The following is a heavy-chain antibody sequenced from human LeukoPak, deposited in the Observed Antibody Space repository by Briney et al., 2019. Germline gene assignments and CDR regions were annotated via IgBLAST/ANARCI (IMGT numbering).Heavy chain of an antibody. D-gene: IGHD3-22*01. J-gene: IGHJ3*02. V-gene: IGHV1-2*06. CDR2: INPNSGGT. Sequence: ASVKVSCKASGYTFTGYYMHWVRQAPGQGLEWMGRINPNSGGTNYAQKFQGRVTMTRDTSISTAHMELSRLRSNDTAVYYCARDPVYYDSSGYNDAFDIWGQGTMVTVSS. CDR3: ARDPVYYDSSGYNDAFDI. CDR1: GYTFTGYY.